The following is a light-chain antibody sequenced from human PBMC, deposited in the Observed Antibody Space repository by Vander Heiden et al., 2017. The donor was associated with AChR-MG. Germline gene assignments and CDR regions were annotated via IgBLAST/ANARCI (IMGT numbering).Light chain of an antibody. J-gene: IGKJ3*01. CDR2: AAS. Sequence: DIQMTQSPSSLSASVGDRVTIPCRASQGISNYLAWYQQKPGKGPKLLIYAASTLQSGVPSRFSGSGSGTDFTLTISSLQPEDVATYYCQKDNSAPRTFGPGTKVDIK. CDR1: QGISNY. CDR3: QKDNSAPRT. V-gene: IGKV1-27*01.